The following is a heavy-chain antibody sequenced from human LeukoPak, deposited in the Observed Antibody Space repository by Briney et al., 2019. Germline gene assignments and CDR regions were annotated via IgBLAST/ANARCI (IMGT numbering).Heavy chain of an antibody. CDR2: IYYSGTT. CDR3: AREWRHAFDI. V-gene: IGHV4-59*01. J-gene: IGHJ3*02. Sequence: SETLSLTCTVSGDSFSSYYWSWIRQPPGKGLEWIGYIYYSGTTNYNPSLKSRVTISVDTPKNQFSLKLTSVTAADTAVYYCAREWRHAFDIWGQGTVVTVSS. CDR1: GDSFSSYY. D-gene: IGHD3-3*01.